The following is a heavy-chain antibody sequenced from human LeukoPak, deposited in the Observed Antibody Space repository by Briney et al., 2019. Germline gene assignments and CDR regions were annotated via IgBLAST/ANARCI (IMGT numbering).Heavy chain of an antibody. J-gene: IGHJ4*02. CDR3: ARVGGVAATSPVYFDY. CDR1: GFTFSSYG. CDR2: ISYDGSNK. Sequence: GGSLRLSCAASGFTFSSYGMHWVRQAPGKGLEWVAVISYDGSNKYYADSVKGRFTISRDNSKNTLYLQMNSLRAEDTAVYYCARVGGVAATSPVYFDYWGQGTLVTVSS. V-gene: IGHV3-30*19. D-gene: IGHD2-15*01.